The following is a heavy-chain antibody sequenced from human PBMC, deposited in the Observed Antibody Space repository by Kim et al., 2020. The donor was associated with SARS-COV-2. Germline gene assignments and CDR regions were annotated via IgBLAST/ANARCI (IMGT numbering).Heavy chain of an antibody. CDR2: IYYSGST. J-gene: IGHJ5*02. V-gene: IGHV4-39*01. CDR1: GGSISSSSYY. CDR3: ARHYRRGLVVVAPDWFDP. D-gene: IGHD2-15*01. Sequence: SETLSLTCTVSGGSISSSSYYWGWIRQPPGKGLEWIGSIYYSGSTYYNPSLKSRVTISVDTSKNQFSLELSSVTAADTAVYYCARHYRRGLVVVAPDWFDPWGQETLGTGSS.